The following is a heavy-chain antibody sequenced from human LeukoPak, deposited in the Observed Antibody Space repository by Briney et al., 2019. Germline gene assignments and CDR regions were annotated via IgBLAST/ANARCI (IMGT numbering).Heavy chain of an antibody. V-gene: IGHV1-8*01. CDR2: MNPNSGNT. CDR3: ASGYSSGGLNWFDP. D-gene: IGHD6-19*01. CDR1: GYTFTSYD. Sequence: LWASVTVSCKASGYTFTSYDINWVRQATGQGLEWMGWMNPNSGNTGYAQKFQDRVTMTRNTSISTAYMELSSLRSEDTAVYYCASGYSSGGLNWFDPWGQGTLVTVSS. J-gene: IGHJ5*02.